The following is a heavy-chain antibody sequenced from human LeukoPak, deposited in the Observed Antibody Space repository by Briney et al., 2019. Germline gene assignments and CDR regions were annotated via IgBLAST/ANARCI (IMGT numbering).Heavy chain of an antibody. CDR1: GGTFSSYA. J-gene: IGHJ5*02. D-gene: IGHD3-10*01. V-gene: IGHV1-69*13. Sequence: SVKVSCKASGGTFSSYAISWVRQAPGQGLEWMGGIIPIFGTANYAQKFQGRVTITADESTSTAYMELSSLRSEDTAVYYCARTETGFGAHNWFDPWGQGTLVTVSS. CDR2: IIPIFGTA. CDR3: ARTETGFGAHNWFDP.